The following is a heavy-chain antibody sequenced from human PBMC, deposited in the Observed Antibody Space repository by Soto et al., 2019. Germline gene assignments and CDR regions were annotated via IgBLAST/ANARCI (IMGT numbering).Heavy chain of an antibody. CDR2: IRPDGSET. CDR1: GFTFTDFY. Sequence: EVQLVQSGGGLVQPGGSLRLSCVGSGFTFTDFYMNWVRQAPGKGLEWVANIRPDGSETNYVESVKGRCTTSRDNAKNSLFLQMNSLRADDTAVYYCAGWGGHDYNYWGQGILVTVSS. J-gene: IGHJ4*02. CDR3: AGWGGHDYNY. D-gene: IGHD4-4*01. V-gene: IGHV3-7*03.